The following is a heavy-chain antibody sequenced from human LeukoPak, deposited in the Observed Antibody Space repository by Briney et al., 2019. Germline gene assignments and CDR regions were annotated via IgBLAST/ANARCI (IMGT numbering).Heavy chain of an antibody. CDR3: ARRGSRAFDI. Sequence: PSETLSLTCTVSGGSISRYYWSWIRQPPGKGLEWIGYIYYSGSTNYNPSLKSRVTISVDTSKNQFSLKLSSVTAADTAVYYCARRGSRAFDIWGQGTMVTVSS. CDR2: IYYSGST. D-gene: IGHD2-15*01. J-gene: IGHJ3*02. CDR1: GGSISRYY. V-gene: IGHV4-59*08.